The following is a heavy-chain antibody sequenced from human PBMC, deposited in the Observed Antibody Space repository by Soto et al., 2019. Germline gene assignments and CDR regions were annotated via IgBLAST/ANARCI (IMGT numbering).Heavy chain of an antibody. J-gene: IGHJ6*02. Sequence: GASVKVSCKASGYSFTSYGISWVRQAPGQGLEWMGRINPNSGGTNYAQKFQGRVTMTRDTSISTAYTELSSLRSEDTAVYYCARDLVTPSILDYYYYGMDVWGQGTTVTVSS. V-gene: IGHV1-2*06. CDR1: GYSFTSYG. CDR3: ARDLVTPSILDYYYYGMDV. CDR2: INPNSGGT. D-gene: IGHD5-18*01.